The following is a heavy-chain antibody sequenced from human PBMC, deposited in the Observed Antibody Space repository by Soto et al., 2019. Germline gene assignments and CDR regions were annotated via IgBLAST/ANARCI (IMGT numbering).Heavy chain of an antibody. CDR3: ARDLLYCGGDCYEDDFEI. D-gene: IGHD2-21*02. J-gene: IGHJ3*02. Sequence: QVQLVQSGGEVKKPGASVKVSCKASGYTFTTYGISWVRQAPGQGLEWMGWIGTYNGDTNYAQKLHGRVTMTTDTSTSTAYMELRSLRSDDTAVYHCARDLLYCGGDCYEDDFEIWGQGTMVTVSS. V-gene: IGHV1-18*01. CDR2: IGTYNGDT. CDR1: GYTFTTYG.